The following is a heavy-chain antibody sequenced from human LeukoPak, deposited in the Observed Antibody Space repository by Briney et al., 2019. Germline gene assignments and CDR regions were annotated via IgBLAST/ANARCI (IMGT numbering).Heavy chain of an antibody. V-gene: IGHV3-21*04. CDR3: AKARLEADY. CDR2: ISSSSSYI. J-gene: IGHJ4*02. CDR1: GFTFSPCS. D-gene: IGHD1-1*01. Sequence: GGSLRLSCAASGFTFSPCSMNWVRQAPGKGLEWVSYISSSSSYIYYPDSVKGRFTISRDNARNSLYLQMSSLRAEDTAVYYLAKARLEADYWAREPWSPSPQ.